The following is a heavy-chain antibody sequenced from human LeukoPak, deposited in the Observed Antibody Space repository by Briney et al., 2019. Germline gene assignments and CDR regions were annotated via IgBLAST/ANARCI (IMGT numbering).Heavy chain of an antibody. CDR2: ITWNSRTI. J-gene: IGHJ4*02. D-gene: IGHD2-21*01. CDR1: GFTFDDYA. V-gene: IGHV3-9*01. Sequence: PGGSLRPSCAASGFTFDDYAMHWVRRAPGKGLEWVSGITWNSRTIGYADSVKGRFTISRDNAKNSLYLQMNGLRTEDTALYYCVKGDRGHSVPDYWGQGTLVTVSS. CDR3: VKGDRGHSVPDY.